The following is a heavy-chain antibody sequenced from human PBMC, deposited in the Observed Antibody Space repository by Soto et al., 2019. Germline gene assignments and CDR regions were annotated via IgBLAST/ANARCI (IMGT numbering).Heavy chain of an antibody. D-gene: IGHD2-8*01. CDR3: ARGNGRRSPSKYCTNGVCYLGPFDY. J-gene: IGHJ4*02. CDR1: GFTFSTFG. Sequence: GGSLRLSCAASGFTFSTFGMHWVRRAPGKGLDWVAAIQSDGSKKYYADSVKGRFTISRDNSESTLYLRMDSLRAEDTGVYYCARGNGRRSPSKYCTNGVCYLGPFDYWGQGTLVTVSS. CDR2: IQSDGSKK. V-gene: IGHV3-33*01.